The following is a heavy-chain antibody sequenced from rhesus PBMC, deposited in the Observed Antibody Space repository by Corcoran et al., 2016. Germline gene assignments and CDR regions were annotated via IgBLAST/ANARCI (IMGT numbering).Heavy chain of an antibody. Sequence: QVQLQESGPGVVKPSETLSLTCAVSGGSISSGYDWSWIRQPPGKGLELIGYIYGSSGSTNYNPSLKNRVTSLKDASKNQFSLKLSSVTAADTAVYYCATRGEYSHVFDYWGQGVLVTVSS. J-gene: IGHJ4*01. CDR2: IYGSSGST. CDR3: ATRGEYSHVFDY. V-gene: IGHV4-76*01. D-gene: IGHD4-23*01. CDR1: GGSISSGYD.